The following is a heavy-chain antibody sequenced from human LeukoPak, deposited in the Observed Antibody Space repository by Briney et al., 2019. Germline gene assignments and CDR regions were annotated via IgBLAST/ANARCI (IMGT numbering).Heavy chain of an antibody. CDR2: IYTSGST. Sequence: PSETLSLTCTVSGGSICSYYWSWIRQPAGKGLEWIGRIYTSGSTNYNPSLKSRVTMSVDTSKNQFSLKLSSVTAADTAVYYCARTLWGGSVAAAGPYYFDYWGQGTLVTVSS. CDR1: GGSICSYY. J-gene: IGHJ4*02. D-gene: IGHD6-13*01. CDR3: ARTLWGGSVAAAGPYYFDY. V-gene: IGHV4-4*07.